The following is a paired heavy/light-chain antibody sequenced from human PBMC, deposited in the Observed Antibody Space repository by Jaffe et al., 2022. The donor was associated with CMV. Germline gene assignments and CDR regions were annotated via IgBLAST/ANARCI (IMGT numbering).Light chain of an antibody. CDR2: DDD. CDR1: NIGGKN. J-gene: IGLJ3*02. V-gene: IGLV3-21*02. Sequence: SYVLTQPPSVSVAPGQTARITCGGNNIGGKNVHWYQQKPGQAPILVMHDDDDRPSGIPERFSGSNSGDTATLTISRVEAGDEADYSCQLWDVSSDVWVFGGGTKLTVL. CDR3: QLWDVSSDVWV.
Heavy chain of an antibody. CDR3: AKSDYYHYFDF. Sequence: QVQLRESGPGLVRPSETLTLTCSVGGRSLSNHYWSWVRQPPGKALEWIGYVHETGRTSYNPSLKGRATISVDLSKTQFSLRLSSVTAADTAVYFCAKSDYYHYFDFWGQGTLVTVSS. V-gene: IGHV4-59*11. CDR2: VHETGRT. J-gene: IGHJ4*02. CDR1: GRSLSNHY. D-gene: IGHD4-17*01.